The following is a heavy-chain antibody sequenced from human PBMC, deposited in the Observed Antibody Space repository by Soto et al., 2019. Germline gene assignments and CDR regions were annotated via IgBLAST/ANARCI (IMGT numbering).Heavy chain of an antibody. Sequence: EVQLVESGGVVVQPGGSLRLSCAASGFTFDDYTMHWVRQAPGKGLEWVSLISWDGGSTYYADSVKGRFTISRDNSKNSLYLQMNSLRTEDTALYYCAKDMATPYGMDVWGQGTTVTVSS. V-gene: IGHV3-43*01. CDR2: ISWDGGST. CDR3: AKDMATPYGMDV. D-gene: IGHD5-12*01. CDR1: GFTFDDYT. J-gene: IGHJ6*02.